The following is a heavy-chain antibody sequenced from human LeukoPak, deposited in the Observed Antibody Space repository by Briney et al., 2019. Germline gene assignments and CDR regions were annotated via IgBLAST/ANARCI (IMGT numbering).Heavy chain of an antibody. J-gene: IGHJ4*02. Sequence: PGGSLRLSCTASGFIFDDYAMSRVRQAPGMGLEWVGFIRSKAYGGTTEFPAAVKGRFTISRDDSKRIAYLQMNSLRTEDTVVYYCTRDDVDTAMYFDYWGQETLDSVS. CDR1: GFIFDDYA. V-gene: IGHV3-49*04. CDR2: IRSKAYGGTT. D-gene: IGHD5-18*01. CDR3: TRDDVDTAMYFDY.